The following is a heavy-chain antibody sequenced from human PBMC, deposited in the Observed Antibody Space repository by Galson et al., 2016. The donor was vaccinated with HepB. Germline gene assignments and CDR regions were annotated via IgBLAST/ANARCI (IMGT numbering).Heavy chain of an antibody. CDR2: IYSGGGT. CDR1: GFTVSSNY. D-gene: IGHD2-15*01. V-gene: IGHV3-53*01. Sequence: SLRLSCAASGFTVSSNYMSWVRQAPGKALEWVSVIYSGGGTYYADSVKGRFTISRDNSKNTLYLQMNSLRAEDTAVYYYARDLPLLGWGQGTLVTVSS. CDR3: ARDLPLLG. J-gene: IGHJ4*02.